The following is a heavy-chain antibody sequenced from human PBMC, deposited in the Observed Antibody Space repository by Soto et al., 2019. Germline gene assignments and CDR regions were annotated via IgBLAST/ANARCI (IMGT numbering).Heavy chain of an antibody. Sequence: RGSLRVSYEASAFTFNSHTMHWCRQAPGMRPEWISSISLSSSYTYYAESVKGRFTISRDNAKNSLFLQMNSLAVEDTAVYYCARPILGTVMPVSGRGTTLTV. V-gene: IGHV3-21*01. D-gene: IGHD3-3*01. J-gene: IGHJ6*01. CDR3: ARPILGTVMPV. CDR2: ISLSSSYT. CDR1: AFTFNSHT.